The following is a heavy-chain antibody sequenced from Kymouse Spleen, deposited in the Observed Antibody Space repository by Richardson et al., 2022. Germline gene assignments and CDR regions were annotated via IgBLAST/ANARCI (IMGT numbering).Heavy chain of an antibody. CDR3: ARERITMVRGVMTNGMDV. D-gene: IGHD3-10*01. CDR2: IWYDGSNK. V-gene: IGHV3-33*01. J-gene: IGHJ6*02. Sequence: QVQLVESGGGVVQPGRSLRLSCAASGFTFSSYGMHWVRQAPGKGLEWVAVIWYDGSNKYYADSVKGRFTISRDNSKNTLYLQMNSLRAEDTAVYYCARERITMVRGVMTNGMDVWGQGTTVTVSS. CDR1: GFTFSSYG.